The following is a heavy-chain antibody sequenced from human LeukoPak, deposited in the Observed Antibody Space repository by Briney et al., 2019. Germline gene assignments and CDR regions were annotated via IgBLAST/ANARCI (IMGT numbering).Heavy chain of an antibody. CDR3: ARDRWGSTSSESRTDYYYYYMDV. D-gene: IGHD6-6*01. Sequence: SETLSLTCTVSGYSVNSVFYWGWIRQPPGKGLEWIGSIYHSGSTYYNPSLKSRVTISVDTSKNQFSLKLSSVTAADTAVYYCARDRWGSTSSESRTDYYYYYMDVWGKGTTVTVSS. CDR2: IYHSGST. CDR1: GYSVNSVFY. J-gene: IGHJ6*03. V-gene: IGHV4-38-2*02.